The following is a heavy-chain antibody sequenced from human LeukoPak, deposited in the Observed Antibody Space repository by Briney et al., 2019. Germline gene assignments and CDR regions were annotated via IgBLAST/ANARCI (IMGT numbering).Heavy chain of an antibody. CDR1: GFTFDDYA. J-gene: IGHJ4*02. CDR3: AKDLLVAATQLTKYYFDY. V-gene: IGHV3-9*01. Sequence: GGSLRLSCAASGFTFDDYAMHWVRQAPGKGLEWVSGISWNSGSIGYADSVKGRFTISRDNAKNSLYLQMNSLRAEDTALYYCAKDLLVAATQLTKYYFDYWGQGTLVTVSS. CDR2: ISWNSGSI. D-gene: IGHD2-15*01.